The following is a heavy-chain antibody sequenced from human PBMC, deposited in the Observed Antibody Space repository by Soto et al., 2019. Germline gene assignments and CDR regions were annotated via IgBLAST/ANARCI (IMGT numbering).Heavy chain of an antibody. CDR3: AKEAASILVVVGATLGGASDI. CDR1: GFTFSSYA. J-gene: IGHJ3*02. D-gene: IGHD2-15*01. V-gene: IGHV3-23*01. Sequence: EVQLLDSGGGLVQPGGSLRLSCAASGFTFSSYAMSWVRQAPGKGLEWVSDVSNSGGGTYYADSVKGRFTVSRDNSKNMLYLQMNSLRAEDTAVYYCAKEAASILVVVGATLGGASDIWGQGTMVTLSS. CDR2: VSNSGGGT.